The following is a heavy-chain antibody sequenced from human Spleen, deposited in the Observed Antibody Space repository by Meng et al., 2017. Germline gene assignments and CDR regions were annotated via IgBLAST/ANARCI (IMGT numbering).Heavy chain of an antibody. Sequence: ASVKVSCKPSGYSFSAYWLHWVRQAPGQGLEWMGRINPNIGSTYYAQRFQGRVTMTRDTSISTVYMEMTGLKSDDTAVYYCARDNWNFFDYWGQGALVTVSS. D-gene: IGHD1-20*01. J-gene: IGHJ4*02. V-gene: IGHV1-2*06. CDR1: GYSFSAYW. CDR2: INPNIGST. CDR3: ARDNWNFFDY.